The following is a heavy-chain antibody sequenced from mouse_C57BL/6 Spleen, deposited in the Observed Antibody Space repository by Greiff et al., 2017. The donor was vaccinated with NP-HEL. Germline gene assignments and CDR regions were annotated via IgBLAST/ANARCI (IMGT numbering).Heavy chain of an antibody. Sequence: QVQLQLSDAELVKPGASVKISCKVSGYTFTDHTIHWMKQRPEQGLEWIGYIYPRDGSTKYNEKFKGKVTLTADKSSSTAYMQLNSLTSDDSAFYFCASHPIYYGYDEDFFDYWGQGTTLTVSS. D-gene: IGHD2-2*01. CDR2: IYPRDGST. V-gene: IGHV1-78*01. CDR1: GYTFTDHT. CDR3: ASHPIYYGYDEDFFDY. J-gene: IGHJ2*01.